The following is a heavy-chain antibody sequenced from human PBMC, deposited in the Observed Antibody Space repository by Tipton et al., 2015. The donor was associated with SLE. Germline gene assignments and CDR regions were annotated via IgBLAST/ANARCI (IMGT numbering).Heavy chain of an antibody. Sequence: GSLRLSCALSGGSFSGYAWSWIRHPPGKTLEWIGEVSHSGGANYNPSLESRATVSLDRSNNEFSLRLSSVTAADTAVYYCARGVAGYFFYCYMDVWGKGTTVTISS. D-gene: IGHD2/OR15-2a*01. CDR3: ARGVAGYFFYCYMDV. CDR1: GGSFSGYA. J-gene: IGHJ6*03. CDR2: VSHSGGA. V-gene: IGHV4-34*01.